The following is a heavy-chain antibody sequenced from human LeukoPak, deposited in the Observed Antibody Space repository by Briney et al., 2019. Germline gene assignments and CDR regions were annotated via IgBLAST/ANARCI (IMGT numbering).Heavy chain of an antibody. CDR2: INPSGGST. D-gene: IGHD2-15*01. CDR1: GYTFTSYY. J-gene: IGHJ4*02. CDR3: ARDRATRRYCSGGSCSSTSGSEYYFDY. V-gene: IGHV1-46*01. Sequence: ASVQVSCKASGYTFTSYYMHWVRQAPGQGLEWMGIINPSGGSTSYAQKFQGRVTMTRDTSTSTVYMELSSLRSEDTAVYYCARDRATRRYCSGGSCSSTSGSEYYFDYWGQGTLVTVSS.